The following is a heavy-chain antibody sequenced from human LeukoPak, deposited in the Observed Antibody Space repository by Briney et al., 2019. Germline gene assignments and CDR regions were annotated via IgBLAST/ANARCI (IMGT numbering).Heavy chain of an antibody. D-gene: IGHD3-10*01. J-gene: IGHJ6*02. CDR3: ARNLRPGSSYGYYYGMDV. CDR2: IKQDGSEK. V-gene: IGHV3-7*01. Sequence: GSLRLSCAASGFTFSSYWMSWVRQAPGKGLEWVANIKQDGSEKYYVDSVKGRFTISRDNAKNSLYLQMNSLRAEDTAVYYCARNLRPGSSYGYYYGMDVWGQGTTVTVSS. CDR1: GFTFSSYW.